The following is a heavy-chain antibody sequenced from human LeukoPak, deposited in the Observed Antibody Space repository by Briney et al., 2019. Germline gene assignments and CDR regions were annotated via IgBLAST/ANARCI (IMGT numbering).Heavy chain of an antibody. CDR2: ISYDGSNK. J-gene: IGHJ4*02. Sequence: PGRSLRLSCAASGFTFSSYAMHWVRQAPGKGLEWVAVISYDGSNKYYADSVKGRFTISRDNSKNTLYLQMNSLRAEDTAVYYCARDPSGKNVYDYWGQGTLVTVSS. D-gene: IGHD1-14*01. V-gene: IGHV3-30*04. CDR3: ARDPSGKNVYDY. CDR1: GFTFSSYA.